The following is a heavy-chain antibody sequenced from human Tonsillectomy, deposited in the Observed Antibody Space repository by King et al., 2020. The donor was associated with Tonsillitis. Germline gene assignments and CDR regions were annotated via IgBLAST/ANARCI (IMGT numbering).Heavy chain of an antibody. CDR3: ASFEDYVWGSYRSKTDAFDI. CDR2: IYYSGST. Sequence: VQLQESGPGLVKPSQTLSLTCTVSGGSISSGGYYWSWIRQHPGKGLEWIGYIYYSGSTYYNPSLKSRVTISVDTSKNQFSLKLRSVTAADTAVYYCASFEDYVWGSYRSKTDAFDIWGQGTMVTVSS. V-gene: IGHV4-31*03. CDR1: GGSISSGGYY. J-gene: IGHJ3*02. D-gene: IGHD3-16*02.